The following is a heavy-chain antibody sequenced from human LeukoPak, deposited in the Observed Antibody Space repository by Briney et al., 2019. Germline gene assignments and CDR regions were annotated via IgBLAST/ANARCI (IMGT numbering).Heavy chain of an antibody. D-gene: IGHD1-26*01. J-gene: IGHJ4*02. CDR1: GFTFSRYG. CDR3: AKDFVVGATWDY. CDR2: IWYDGSNK. Sequence: PGGSLRLSCAASGFTFSRYGMHWVRQAPGKGLEWVAVIWYDGSNKYHADSVKGRFTISRDNSKNTLYLQMNSLRVEDTAVYYCAKDFVVGATWDYWGQGTLVTVSS. V-gene: IGHV3-33*06.